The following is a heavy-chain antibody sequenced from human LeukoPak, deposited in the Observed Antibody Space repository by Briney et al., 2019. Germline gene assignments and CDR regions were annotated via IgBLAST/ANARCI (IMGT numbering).Heavy chain of an antibody. CDR1: GFTFSSYG. CDR3: AKDPRYVVRGSEDV. J-gene: IGHJ6*02. Sequence: PGGSLRLSCAASGFTFSSYGMHWVRQAPGKGLEWVAVIWYDGSNKYYADSVKGRFTISRDNSKNTLYLQMNSLRAEDTAVYYCAKDPRYVVRGSEDVWGQGTTVTVSS. V-gene: IGHV3-33*06. CDR2: IWYDGSNK. D-gene: IGHD3-10*01.